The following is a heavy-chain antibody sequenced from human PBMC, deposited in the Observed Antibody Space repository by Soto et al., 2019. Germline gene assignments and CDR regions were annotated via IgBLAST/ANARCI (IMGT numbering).Heavy chain of an antibody. Sequence: QVQLQESGPGLVKPSQTLSLTCTVSGASISSGDYYCTWIRQPPGKGLEWIGSIYFSGSTYYNPSLKSRVTISVDTSNNQFSLKLSSVTAADTAVYYCARASYDSSTYYLDYWGQGTLVTVSS. D-gene: IGHD3-22*01. CDR3: ARASYDSSTYYLDY. CDR1: GASISSGDYY. J-gene: IGHJ4*02. CDR2: IYFSGST. V-gene: IGHV4-30-4*01.